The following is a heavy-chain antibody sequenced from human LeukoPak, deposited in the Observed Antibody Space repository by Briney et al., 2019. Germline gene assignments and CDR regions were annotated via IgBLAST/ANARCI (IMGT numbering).Heavy chain of an antibody. CDR3: ARGRAYDFWSGPLGWFDP. D-gene: IGHD3-3*01. V-gene: IGHV4-31*03. Sequence: SETLSLTCTVSGGSISSGGYYWSWIRQHPGKGLEWIGYIYYSGSTYYNPSLKSRVTISVDTSKNQFSLKLSSVTAADTAVYYCARGRAYDFWSGPLGWFDPWGQGTLVTVSS. CDR1: GGSISSGGYY. CDR2: IYYSGST. J-gene: IGHJ5*02.